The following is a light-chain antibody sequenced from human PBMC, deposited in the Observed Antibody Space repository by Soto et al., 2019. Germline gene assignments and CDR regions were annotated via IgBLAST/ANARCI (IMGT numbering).Light chain of an antibody. V-gene: IGKV3-20*01. CDR3: QLFGSSPRYT. CDR1: ESVTSTY. Sequence: EIVLTQSPGTLFLSPGERATLSCRTSESVTSTYLAWYQQKPGQPPRLLIYGASSRATGIPDRFSGSGSGTDFPLTISRLEPEDFAVYYCQLFGSSPRYTFGRGTKLEIK. CDR2: GAS. J-gene: IGKJ2*01.